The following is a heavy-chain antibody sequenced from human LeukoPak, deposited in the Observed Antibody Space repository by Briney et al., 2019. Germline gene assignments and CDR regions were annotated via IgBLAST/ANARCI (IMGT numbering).Heavy chain of an antibody. D-gene: IGHD6-13*01. CDR1: GGSISSYY. CDR2: IYYSGST. CDR3: ARRIAAADALDY. V-gene: IGHV4-59*08. Sequence: PSETLSLTCTVSGGSISSYYWSWIRQPPGKGLEWIAYIYYSGSTNYNPSLKSRVTISVDTSKNQFSLKLSSVTAADTAVYYCARRIAAADALDYWGQGTLVTVSS. J-gene: IGHJ4*02.